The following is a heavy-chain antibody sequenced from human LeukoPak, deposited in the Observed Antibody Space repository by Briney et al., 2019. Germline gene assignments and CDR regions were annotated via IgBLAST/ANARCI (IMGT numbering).Heavy chain of an antibody. CDR3: AKDRCSNGVGCYYYYMDV. V-gene: IGHV3-30*02. CDR2: IRSDGSDK. D-gene: IGHD2-8*01. Sequence: GGSLRLSCAASGFTFSSYGMHWVRRTPGKGLEWVAFIRSDGSDKYYADSVKGRFTISRDSSKNILYLQMNSLRAEDTAVYYCAKDRCSNGVGCYYYYMDVWGKGTTVTISS. J-gene: IGHJ6*03. CDR1: GFTFSSYG.